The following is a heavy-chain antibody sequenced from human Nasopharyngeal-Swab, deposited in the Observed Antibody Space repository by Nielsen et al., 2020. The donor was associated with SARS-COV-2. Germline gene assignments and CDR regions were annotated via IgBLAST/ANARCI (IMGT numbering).Heavy chain of an antibody. CDR3: ARDPAAITIFGVVIIGSRSYYFDY. CDR2: IKQDGSEK. CDR1: GFTFSSYW. Sequence: GVLKISCAASGFTFSSYWMSWVRQAPGKGLEWVANIKQDGSEKYYVDSVKGRFTISRDNAKNSLYLQMNSLRAEDTAVYYCARDPAAITIFGVVIIGSRSYYFDYWGQGTLVTVSS. V-gene: IGHV3-7*01. J-gene: IGHJ4*02. D-gene: IGHD3-3*01.